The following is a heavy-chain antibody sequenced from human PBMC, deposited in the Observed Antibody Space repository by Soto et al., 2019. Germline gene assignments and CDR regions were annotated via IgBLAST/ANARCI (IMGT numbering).Heavy chain of an antibody. V-gene: IGHV3-21*01. CDR2: ISSSSSYI. CDR1: GFTFSSYS. D-gene: IGHD3-3*01. Sequence: EVQLVESGGGLVKPGGSLRLSCAASGFTFSSYSMNWVRQAPGKGLEWVSSISSSSSYIYYADSVKGRFTISRDNAKNSLYLQMNSLRAEDTAVYYCARASDFWSGYTFDYWGQGTLVTVSS. CDR3: ARASDFWSGYTFDY. J-gene: IGHJ4*02.